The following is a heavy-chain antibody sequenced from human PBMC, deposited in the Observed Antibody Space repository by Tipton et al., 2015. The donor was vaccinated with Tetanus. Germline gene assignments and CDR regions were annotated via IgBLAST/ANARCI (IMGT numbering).Heavy chain of an antibody. J-gene: IGHJ4*02. CDR3: ARGVWFGPGPKYYFDY. V-gene: IGHV4-4*07. D-gene: IGHD3-10*01. CDR1: GGSISSYY. Sequence: LRLSCTISGGSISSYYWSWIRQPAGKGLEWIGRIYSRGSTHHNPSLKSRVTISLDTSKTQFSLRLSSVTAADTAVYFCARGVWFGPGPKYYFDYWGQGTLVPVSS. CDR2: IYSRGST.